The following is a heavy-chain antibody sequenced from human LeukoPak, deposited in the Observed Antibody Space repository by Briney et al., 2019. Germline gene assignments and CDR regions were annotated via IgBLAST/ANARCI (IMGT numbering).Heavy chain of an antibody. V-gene: IGHV1-2*02. CDR3: ARDRYYDSSGYYLDAFDI. CDR2: IKPNSGGT. Sequence: ASVKVSCKASGYTFTGYYMHWVRQAPGQGLEWMGWIKPNSGGTNYQGRVTVTRDTSISTAYMELSRLRSDDTAVYYCARDRYYDSSGYYLDAFDIWGQGTMVTVSS. CDR1: GYTFTGYY. J-gene: IGHJ3*02. D-gene: IGHD3-22*01.